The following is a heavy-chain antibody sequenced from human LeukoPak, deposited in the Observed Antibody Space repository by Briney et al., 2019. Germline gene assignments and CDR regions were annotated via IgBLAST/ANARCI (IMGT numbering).Heavy chain of an antibody. CDR1: GFTFSDYH. CDR3: ATSSSSSY. J-gene: IGHJ4*02. CDR2: IRTTGTTI. D-gene: IGHD6-6*01. Sequence: GGSLRLSCAASGFTFSDYHMTWIRQAPGKGLEWVSNIRTTGTTIYYSDSVKGRFTISRDNAKNSLYLQMKSLRAEDTAVYYCATSSSSSYWGQGTLVTVSS. V-gene: IGHV3-11*01.